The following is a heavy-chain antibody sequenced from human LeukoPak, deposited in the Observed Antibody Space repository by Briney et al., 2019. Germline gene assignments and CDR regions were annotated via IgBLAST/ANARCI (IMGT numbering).Heavy chain of an antibody. D-gene: IGHD4-17*01. Sequence: SVKVSCKASGGTFINYAINWVRQAPGQGLEWMGGIIPIFGTANYAQKFQGRVTITADKSTSTVYMELNSLKSEDTAVYHCTRGYGDGDWYFDPWGWGTPVTVSS. V-gene: IGHV1-69*06. CDR3: TRGYGDGDWYFDP. J-gene: IGHJ2*01. CDR2: IIPIFGTA. CDR1: GGTFINYA.